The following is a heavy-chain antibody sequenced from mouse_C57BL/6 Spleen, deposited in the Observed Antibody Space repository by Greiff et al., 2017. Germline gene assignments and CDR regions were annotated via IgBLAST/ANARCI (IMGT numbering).Heavy chain of an antibody. CDR2: IDPETGGT. CDR1: GYTFTDYE. CDR3: TSPPLTAFSY. D-gene: IGHD4-1*01. V-gene: IGHV1-15*01. Sequence: QVQLKQSGAELVRPGASVTLSCKASGYTFTDYEMHWVKQTPVHGLEWIGAIDPETGGTAYNQKFKGKATLTVDKSSSTAYMELRSLTSEDSAVCYCTSPPLTAFSYWGQSATLTVSS. J-gene: IGHJ2*01.